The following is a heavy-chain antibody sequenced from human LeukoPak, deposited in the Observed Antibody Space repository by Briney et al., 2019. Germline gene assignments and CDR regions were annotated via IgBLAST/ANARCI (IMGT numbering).Heavy chain of an antibody. J-gene: IGHJ4*02. Sequence: SETLSLTCTVSGASFSSSTYYWGWIRQPPGKGLEWIGSIYYSGSTYYNPSLKSRVTMSVDTSKNQFSLKLSSVTAADTAVYYCARHAGGISATGTRPFDYWGQGILVTVSS. CDR1: GASFSSSTYY. V-gene: IGHV4-39*01. D-gene: IGHD6-13*01. CDR2: IYYSGST. CDR3: ARHAGGISATGTRPFDY.